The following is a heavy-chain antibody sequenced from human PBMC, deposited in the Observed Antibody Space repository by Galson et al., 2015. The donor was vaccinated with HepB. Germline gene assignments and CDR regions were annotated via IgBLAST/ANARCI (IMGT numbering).Heavy chain of an antibody. CDR2: ISYDGSNK. CDR3: AKDMTSEQLVSYYYGLDV. Sequence: SLRLSCAGSGFTFSSYGMHWVRQAPGKGLEWVAVISYDGSNKYYTDSVKGRFTISRDNSKNTLYLQMNSLRAEDTAVYYCAKDMTSEQLVSYYYGLDVWGQGTTVTVSS. D-gene: IGHD6-13*01. J-gene: IGHJ6*02. CDR1: GFTFSSYG. V-gene: IGHV3-30*18.